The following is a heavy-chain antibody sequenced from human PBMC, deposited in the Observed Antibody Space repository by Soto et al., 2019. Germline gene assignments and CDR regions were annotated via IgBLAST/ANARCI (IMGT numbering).Heavy chain of an antibody. CDR2: IYYSGST. CDR3: ASSSGYDYVWGTTFPNFDY. CDR1: GGSISSSSYY. V-gene: IGHV4-39*01. J-gene: IGHJ4*02. Sequence: QLQLQESGPGLVKPSETLSLTCTVSGGSISSSSYYWGWIRQPPGKGLEWIGSIYYSGSTYYNPSLKSRVTISVDTSKNQFSLKLSSVTAADTAVYYCASSSGYDYVWGTTFPNFDYWGQGTLVTVSS. D-gene: IGHD5-12*01.